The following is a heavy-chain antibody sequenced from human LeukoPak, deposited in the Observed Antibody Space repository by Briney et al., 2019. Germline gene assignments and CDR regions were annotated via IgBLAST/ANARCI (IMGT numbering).Heavy chain of an antibody. CDR3: ARVGSVWGSYRYTFGY. CDR2: MNPNSGNT. D-gene: IGHD3-16*02. V-gene: IGHV1-8*01. Sequence: ASVKVSCKASGYTFTSYDINWVRQATGQGLEGMGWMNPNSGNTGYAQKFQGRVTMTRNTSISTAYMELSSLRSEDTAVYYCARVGSVWGSYRYTFGYWGQGTLVTVSS. CDR1: GYTFTSYD. J-gene: IGHJ4*02.